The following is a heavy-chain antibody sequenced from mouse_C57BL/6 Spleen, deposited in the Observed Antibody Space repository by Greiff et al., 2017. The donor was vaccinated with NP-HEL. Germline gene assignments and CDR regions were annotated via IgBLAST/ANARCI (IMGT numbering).Heavy chain of an antibody. CDR1: GFSLTSYG. CDR3: AKRTFDGYDAMDY. D-gene: IGHD2-3*01. J-gene: IGHJ4*01. Sequence: QVQLQQSGPGLVAPSQSLSITCTASGFSLTSYGVDWVRQPPGKGLEWLGVIWGGGSKNYNSALMSRLSISKDNSKSQVFLKMNSLQTDDTAMYYCAKRTFDGYDAMDYWGQGTSVTVSS. V-gene: IGHV2-9*01. CDR2: IWGGGSK.